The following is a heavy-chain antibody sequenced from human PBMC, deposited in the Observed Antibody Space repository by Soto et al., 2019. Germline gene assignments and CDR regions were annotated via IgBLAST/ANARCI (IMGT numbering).Heavy chain of an antibody. V-gene: IGHV3-23*01. Sequence: GGSLRLSCAASGFTFSSYAMSWVRQAPGKGLEWVSALSGSGGGTYYADSVKGRFTISRDNSKNTLYLQMNSLRAEDTAVYYCAKWAWVPNWFDPWGQGTLVTVSS. J-gene: IGHJ5*02. CDR1: GFTFSSYA. D-gene: IGHD1-1*01. CDR3: AKWAWVPNWFDP. CDR2: LSGSGGGT.